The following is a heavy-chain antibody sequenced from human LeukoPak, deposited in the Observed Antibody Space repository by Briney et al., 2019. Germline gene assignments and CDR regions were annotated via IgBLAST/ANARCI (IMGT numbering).Heavy chain of an antibody. CDR1: GLSLNSYA. Sequence: GTSLRLSCAASGLSLNSYAIHWVRQAPGKGLEWVTAISYDGSNKHYADSVRGRFTISRDNSKNTLYLQMNSLRSDDTAVYYCAQGGSEIYYFYHGMDVWGRGTTVTVSS. CDR3: AQGGSEIYYFYHGMDV. V-gene: IGHV3-30*03. D-gene: IGHD3-10*01. CDR2: ISYDGSNK. J-gene: IGHJ6*02.